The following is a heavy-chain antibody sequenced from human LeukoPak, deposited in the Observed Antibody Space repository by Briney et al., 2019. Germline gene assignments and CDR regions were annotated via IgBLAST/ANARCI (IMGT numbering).Heavy chain of an antibody. Sequence: GRSPRLSCAASGFTFDDYAMHWVRQAPGKGLEWVSGISWNSGSIGYADSVKGRFTISRDNAKNSLYLQMNSLRAEDMALYYCAARSNRGYSGGWYNFANWGQGTWVTVSS. D-gene: IGHD6-19*01. CDR1: GFTFDDYA. V-gene: IGHV3-9*03. CDR2: ISWNSGSI. CDR3: AARSNRGYSGGWYNFAN. J-gene: IGHJ4*02.